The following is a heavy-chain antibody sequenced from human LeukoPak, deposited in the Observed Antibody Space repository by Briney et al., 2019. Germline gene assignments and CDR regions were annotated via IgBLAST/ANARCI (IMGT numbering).Heavy chain of an antibody. CDR2: ISSSGSML. J-gene: IGHJ4*02. D-gene: IGHD6-13*01. Sequence: GGSLRLSCTVSGFTFSDFYMSWVRQAPGKGLEWVSYISSSGSMLHYADSVEGRFTISRDNGKSSLYLQMSSLRVEDTAVYYCTRRPYSSSWYYFDYWGQGTLVTVSS. V-gene: IGHV3-11*04. CDR3: TRRPYSSSWYYFDY. CDR1: GFTFSDFY.